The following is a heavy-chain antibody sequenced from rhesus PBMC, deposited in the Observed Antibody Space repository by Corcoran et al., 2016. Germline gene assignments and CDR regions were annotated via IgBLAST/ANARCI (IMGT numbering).Heavy chain of an antibody. CDR2: IYGSGNST. CDR3: VRDRGSVDTPNRFDV. CDR1: GGSISSSY. D-gene: IGHD5-12*01. Sequence: QLQLQESGPGLVKPSETLSVTCAVSGGSISSSYWSWIRQATGKGLEWIGSIYGSGNSTNYNPSLKCRVTLSGDTSKNQFSLKLSSVTAADTAVYYCVRDRGSVDTPNRFDVWGPGVLVTVSS. J-gene: IGHJ5-1*01. V-gene: IGHV4-169*02.